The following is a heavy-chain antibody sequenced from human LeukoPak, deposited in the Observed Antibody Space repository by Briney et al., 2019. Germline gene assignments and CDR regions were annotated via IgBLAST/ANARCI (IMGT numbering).Heavy chain of an antibody. Sequence: GGSLRLSCAASGFTFSSYSMNWVRQAPGKGLEWVSSISSSSSYIYYADSVKGRFTISRDNAKNSLYLQMNSLRAEDTAVYYCARGEAEWELLVWTSRFDPWGQGTLVTVSS. CDR1: GFTFSSYS. CDR2: ISSSSSYI. V-gene: IGHV3-21*01. D-gene: IGHD1-26*01. J-gene: IGHJ5*02. CDR3: ARGEAEWELLVWTSRFDP.